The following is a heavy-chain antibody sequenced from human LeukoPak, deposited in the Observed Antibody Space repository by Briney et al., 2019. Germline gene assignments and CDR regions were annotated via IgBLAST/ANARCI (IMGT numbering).Heavy chain of an antibody. CDR1: GYTFTGYY. V-gene: IGHV1-2*02. J-gene: IGHJ4*02. CDR3: ARDLYSYGHYFDY. Sequence: ASVKVSCMASGYTFTGYYMHWVRQAPGQGLEWMGWINPNSGGTNYAQKFQGRVTMTRDTSISTAYMELSRLRSDDTAVYYCARDLYSYGHYFDYWGQGTLVTVSS. CDR2: INPNSGGT. D-gene: IGHD5-18*01.